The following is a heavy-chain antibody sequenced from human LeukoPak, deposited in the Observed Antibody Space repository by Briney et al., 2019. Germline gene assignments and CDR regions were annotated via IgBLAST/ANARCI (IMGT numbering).Heavy chain of an antibody. CDR1: GFTFSGYW. CDR3: VRSDWFDP. CDR2: IKSDGSST. V-gene: IGHV3-74*03. Sequence: QPGGSLRLSCVASGFTFSGYWMHCVRQAPGKGLVWVSRIKSDGSSTTYADSVKGRFTVSRDNAKNTLYLQMSSLRAEDTAVYYCVRSDWFDPWGQGTLVTVSS. J-gene: IGHJ5*02.